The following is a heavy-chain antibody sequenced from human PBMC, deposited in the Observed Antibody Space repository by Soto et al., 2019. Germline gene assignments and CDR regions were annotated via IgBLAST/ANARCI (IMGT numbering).Heavy chain of an antibody. Sequence: ASLSVSCKASGYTFSGASMLLVRQAPGPGLEWMGWINPNSGCTNYAQKSQGVITMTRDTPISTAYMELSRLRSDDTAVYYCARDPSYDIVVVPAADSYYYGMDVWGQGTTVTVSS. D-gene: IGHD2-2*01. V-gene: IGHV1-2*02. CDR1: GYTFSGAS. CDR3: ARDPSYDIVVVPAADSYYYGMDV. CDR2: INPNSGCT. J-gene: IGHJ6*02.